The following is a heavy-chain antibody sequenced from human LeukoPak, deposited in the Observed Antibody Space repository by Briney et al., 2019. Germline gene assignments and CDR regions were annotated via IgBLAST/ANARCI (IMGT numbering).Heavy chain of an antibody. V-gene: IGHV4-34*01. CDR3: ARDPAIFGVVIPKPPYYMDV. J-gene: IGHJ6*03. CDR1: GGSFSGYY. CDR2: INHSGST. Sequence: SETLSLTCAVYGGSFSGYYWSWIRQPPGKGLEWIGEINHSGSTNYNPSLKSRVTISVDTSKNQFSLKLSSVTAADTAVYYCARDPAIFGVVIPKPPYYMDVWGKGTTVTVSS. D-gene: IGHD3-3*01.